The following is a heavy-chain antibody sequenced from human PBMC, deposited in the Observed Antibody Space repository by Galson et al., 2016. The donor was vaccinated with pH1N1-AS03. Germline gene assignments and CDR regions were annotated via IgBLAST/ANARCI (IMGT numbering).Heavy chain of an antibody. J-gene: IGHJ3*02. D-gene: IGHD5-18*01. V-gene: IGHV5-51*01. CDR2: IYSGVSADT. Sequence: QSGAEVTKPGESLKISCKGSGYSFVSYWIGWVRQMPGKGLEWMGVIYSGVSADTRYSPPFQGQVTISADKSISTAYLQWSSLKASDSAIYYCARTSGYSSHWALDIWGQGTMVTVSS. CDR3: ARTSGYSSHWALDI. CDR1: GYSFVSYW.